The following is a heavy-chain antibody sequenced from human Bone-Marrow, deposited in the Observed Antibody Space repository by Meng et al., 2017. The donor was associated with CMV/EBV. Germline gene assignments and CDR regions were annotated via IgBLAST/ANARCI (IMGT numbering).Heavy chain of an antibody. D-gene: IGHD3-3*01. V-gene: IGHV3-20*04. CDR2: INWNGGST. CDR1: GFTFDDYG. J-gene: IGHJ4*02. Sequence: GESLKISCAASGFTFDDYGMSWVRQAPGKGPEWVSGINWNGGSTGYADSVKGRFTISRDNAKNSLYLQMNSLRAEDTALYYCARARAYDSRYYFDYWGQGTLVTVSS. CDR3: ARARAYDSRYYFDY.